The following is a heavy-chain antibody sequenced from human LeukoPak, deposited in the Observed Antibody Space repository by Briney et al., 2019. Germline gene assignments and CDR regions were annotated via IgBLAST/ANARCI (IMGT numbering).Heavy chain of an antibody. D-gene: IGHD3-3*01. V-gene: IGHV3-21*01. CDR2: ISSSSSCI. J-gene: IGHJ6*02. CDR1: GFAFSSYS. Sequence: GRSLRLSCAASGFAFSSYSMNWVRQAPGKGLECVSSISSSSSCIYYADSVKGRFTIPRENAKNSLYLQMNSLRAEETAVYYCARSITIFGVVIIPVLGGMDVWGQGTTVTVSS. CDR3: ARSITIFGVVIIPVLGGMDV.